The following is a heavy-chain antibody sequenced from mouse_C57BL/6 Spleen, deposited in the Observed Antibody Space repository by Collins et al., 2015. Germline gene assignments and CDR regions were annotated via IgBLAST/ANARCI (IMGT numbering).Heavy chain of an antibody. D-gene: IGHD3-1*01. CDR3: ARSREGFAY. CDR1: GYSFTNYW. Sequence: QVQLQQPGTEPVKPGASVKLSCKASGYSFTNYWMYWVKQRPGQGLEWIGNINPSNGGTNYNEKFKTKATLTVDKTSTTAYMQLSSLTSEDSAVYYCARSREGFAYWGQGTLVTVSA. CDR2: INPSNGGT. J-gene: IGHJ3*01. V-gene: IGHV1-53*01.